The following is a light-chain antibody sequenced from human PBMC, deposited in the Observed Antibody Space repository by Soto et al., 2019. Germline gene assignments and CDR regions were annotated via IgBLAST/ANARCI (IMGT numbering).Light chain of an antibody. CDR1: QSVSSY. J-gene: IGKJ2*01. CDR2: DAS. CDR3: QQRRNWL. Sequence: EIVLTQSPATLSLSPGERATLSCRASQSVSSYLAWYQQKPGQAPRLLIYDASNRASGIPARFSGSGSGTDFTLTISGLEPEDSAVYYCQQRRNWLFGQGTKVEIK. V-gene: IGKV3-11*01.